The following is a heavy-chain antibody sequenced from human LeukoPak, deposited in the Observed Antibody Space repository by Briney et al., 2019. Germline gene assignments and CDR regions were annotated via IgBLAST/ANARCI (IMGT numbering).Heavy chain of an antibody. V-gene: IGHV4-59*01. Sequence: PSETLSLTCTGSGCSISSYYWSWIRQPPGKGLEWTGDIYYSGRTNYNPSLKSRVTISVDTSKNQLSLKLSSVTAADTAVYYCARGPNRYYFDYWGQGTLVTVSS. D-gene: IGHD2/OR15-2a*01. J-gene: IGHJ4*02. CDR2: IYYSGRT. CDR1: GCSISSYY. CDR3: ARGPNRYYFDY.